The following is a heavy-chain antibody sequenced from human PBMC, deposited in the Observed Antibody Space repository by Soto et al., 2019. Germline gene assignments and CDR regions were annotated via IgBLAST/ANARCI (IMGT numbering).Heavy chain of an antibody. Sequence: TGGSLRLSCAASGFTFSLYSMSWVRQAPGRGLEWVSYIGSSSSIRYYADSVKGRFTISRDNAENSLYLQMNSLRAEDTAVYYCARGVGYCSGGSCYNWFDPWGLGTLVTVSS. CDR1: GFTFSLYS. D-gene: IGHD2-15*01. J-gene: IGHJ5*02. CDR3: ARGVGYCSGGSCYNWFDP. CDR2: IGSSSSIR. V-gene: IGHV3-48*01.